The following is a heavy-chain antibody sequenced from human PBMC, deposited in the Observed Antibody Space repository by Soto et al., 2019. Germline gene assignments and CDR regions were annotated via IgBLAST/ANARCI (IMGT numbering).Heavy chain of an antibody. CDR3: ANIDDS. Sequence: SRTLSLTCAISGDSVSSNSAAWNWVRQSPSRGLEWLGRTYYRSKWYNDYAVSVRGRITISPDTSKNQFSLQMSSVTPEDTAVYYCANIDDSWGPGTLVTGSS. D-gene: IGHD3-3*01. CDR1: GDSVSSNSAA. V-gene: IGHV6-1*01. CDR2: TYYRSKWYN. J-gene: IGHJ4*02.